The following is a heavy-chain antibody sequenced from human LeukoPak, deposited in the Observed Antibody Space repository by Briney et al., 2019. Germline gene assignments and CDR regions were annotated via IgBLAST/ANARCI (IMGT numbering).Heavy chain of an antibody. V-gene: IGHV4-30-2*01. CDR1: GGSISSGGYS. CDR2: IYHSGST. J-gene: IGHJ5*02. D-gene: IGHD6-6*01. CDR3: ARGLLGEGFGPSSSSLRVWFDP. Sequence: SENLSLTCAVSGGSISSGGYSWSWIRQPPGKGLEWIGYIYHSGSTYYNPSLKSRVTISVDTSKNQFSLKLSSVTAADTAVYYCARGLLGEGFGPSSSSLRVWFDPWGQGTLVTVSS.